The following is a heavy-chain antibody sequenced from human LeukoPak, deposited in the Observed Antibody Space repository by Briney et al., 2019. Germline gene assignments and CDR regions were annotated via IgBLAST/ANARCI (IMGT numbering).Heavy chain of an antibody. Sequence: GGSLRLSYAVSGITLSNYGTSWVRQAPGKGLEWVAGLSGSGGGTNYADSVQGRFTISRDNPKNTLYLQMNSLRAEDTAVYFCAKRGVVIRVFLVGFHKEAYYFDSWGQGALVTVSS. CDR2: LSGSGGGT. CDR1: GITLSNYG. J-gene: IGHJ4*02. V-gene: IGHV3-23*01. CDR3: AKRGVVIRVFLVGFHKEAYYFDS. D-gene: IGHD3-10*01.